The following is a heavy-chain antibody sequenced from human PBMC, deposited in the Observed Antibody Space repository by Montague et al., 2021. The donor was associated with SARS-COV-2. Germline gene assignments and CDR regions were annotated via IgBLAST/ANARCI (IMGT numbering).Heavy chain of an antibody. D-gene: IGHD6-6*01. V-gene: IGHV4-61*01. CDR3: ARSRANVPSRPGFDY. CDR1: GASVASGNFY. Sequence: SQTLSLTCTVSGASVASGNFYWSWIRQPPGKGLEWIGYMYYTGHTNYNPSLESRVTMPVDPSKNQFSLTLTSVTAADTAVYYSARSRANVPSRPGFDYWGQGALVTVSS. J-gene: IGHJ4*02. CDR2: MYYTGHT.